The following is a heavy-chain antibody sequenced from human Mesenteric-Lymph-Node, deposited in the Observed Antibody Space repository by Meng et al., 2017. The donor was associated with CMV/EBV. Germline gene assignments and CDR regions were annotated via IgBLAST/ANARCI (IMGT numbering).Heavy chain of an antibody. V-gene: IGHV5-51*01. CDR1: GYSFPNYW. J-gene: IGHJ6*02. Sequence: GGSLRLSCKGSGYSFPNYWIAWVRQMPGKGLEWMGIIYPGDSDTRYSPSFQGQVTISADKSITTAYLQWSSLKASDTAMYYCARRMGTDPYGMDVWGQGTTVTVSS. CDR2: IYPGDSDT. CDR3: ARRMGTDPYGMDV. D-gene: IGHD1-1*01.